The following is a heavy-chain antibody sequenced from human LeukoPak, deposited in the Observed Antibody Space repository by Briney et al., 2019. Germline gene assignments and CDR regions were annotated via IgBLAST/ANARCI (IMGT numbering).Heavy chain of an antibody. CDR1: GGSVSSYY. V-gene: IGHV4-4*08. CDR2: IHNSGRT. Sequence: SETLSLTCSVSGGSVSSYYWSWIRQSPGKGLEWIGYIHNSGRTNYNPSLKSRVTGFVDTSKNQVSLRLSSVTAADTAVYYCAREIYYGSRSYYFDYWGQGTLVTVSS. D-gene: IGHD3-10*01. J-gene: IGHJ4*02. CDR3: AREIYYGSRSYYFDY.